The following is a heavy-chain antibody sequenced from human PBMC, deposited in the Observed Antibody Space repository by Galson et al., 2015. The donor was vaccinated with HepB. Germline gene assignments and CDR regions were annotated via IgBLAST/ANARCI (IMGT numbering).Heavy chain of an antibody. D-gene: IGHD1-1*01. CDR1: GFTFSSYA. J-gene: IGHJ4*02. V-gene: IGHV3-30-3*01. CDR3: ARDRNWNHYFDY. Sequence: SLRLSCAASGFTFSSYAMHWVRQAPGKGLEWVAIISYDGSNKYYADSVKGRFTISRDNSKNTLYLQMNSLRAEDTAVYYCARDRNWNHYFDYWGQGTLVTVSS. CDR2: ISYDGSNK.